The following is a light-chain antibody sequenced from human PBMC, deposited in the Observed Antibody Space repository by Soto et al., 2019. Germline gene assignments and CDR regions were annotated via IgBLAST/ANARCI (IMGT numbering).Light chain of an antibody. J-gene: IGKJ4*01. CDR1: ETISHY. Sequence: IHMTQSPSSLSASVGDRVTITCRASETISHYLNWYQQKPGKAPKLLIYGASKLQSGVPSRFSGSGSGTDFTLTITSLQIEDFATYYCQRSSSTPLTFGGGTKVDIK. CDR2: GAS. V-gene: IGKV1-39*01. CDR3: QRSSSTPLT.